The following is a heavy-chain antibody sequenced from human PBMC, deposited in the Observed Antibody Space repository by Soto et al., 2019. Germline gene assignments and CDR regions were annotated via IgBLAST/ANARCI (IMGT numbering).Heavy chain of an antibody. Sequence: QVQLQESGPGLVKPSQTLSLTCTVSGDSISSSDYYWSWIRQPPGKGLEWIGYINYSGNSYYNPSLKSRVTISVDTSMNQFSLKLSSVTAADTAVYYCARATTPIENLDYWGQGTLVIVSS. D-gene: IGHD1-1*01. CDR3: ARATTPIENLDY. CDR2: INYSGNS. V-gene: IGHV4-30-4*01. CDR1: GDSISSSDYY. J-gene: IGHJ4*02.